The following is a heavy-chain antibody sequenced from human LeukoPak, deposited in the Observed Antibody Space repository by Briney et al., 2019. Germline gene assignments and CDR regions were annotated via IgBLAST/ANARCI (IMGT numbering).Heavy chain of an antibody. CDR1: GYSFTSYW. D-gene: IGHD3-22*01. Sequence: GESLKISCKGSGYSFTSYWIGWVRQLPGKGLEWMGIIYPGDSDTRYSPSFQGQVTISADKSISTAYLQWSSLKASDTAMYYCARHSYYDSSGPNYYYGMDVWGQGTTVTVS. J-gene: IGHJ6*02. CDR2: IYPGDSDT. CDR3: ARHSYYDSSGPNYYYGMDV. V-gene: IGHV5-51*01.